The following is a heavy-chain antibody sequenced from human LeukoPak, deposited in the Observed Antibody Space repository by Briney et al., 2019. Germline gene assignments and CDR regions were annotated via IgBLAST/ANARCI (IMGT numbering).Heavy chain of an antibody. J-gene: IGHJ5*02. CDR2: IYYSGST. D-gene: IGHD2-2*01. V-gene: IGHV4-59*01. CDR3: ARHERCSSINCIYNWFDP. CDR1: GGSISSYY. Sequence: SETLSLTCTVSGGSISSYYWNWIRQPPGKGLEWIGYIYYSGSTNYNPSLKSRVTISVDTSKNQFSLKLSSVTAADTAVYYCARHERCSSINCIYNWFDPWGQGTLVIVSS.